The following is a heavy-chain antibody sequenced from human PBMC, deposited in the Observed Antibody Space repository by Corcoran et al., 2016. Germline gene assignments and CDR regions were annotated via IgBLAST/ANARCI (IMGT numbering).Heavy chain of an antibody. CDR3: GRVKEYHLVYVEINYYYNGMDV. CDR2: IKQDGSEK. CDR1: GFTFSNYW. J-gene: IGHJ6*02. Sequence: EVQLVESGGGLVQPGGSLRLSCAASGFTFSNYWMSWVRQAPGKGLEWVANIKQDGSEKYYVDSVKGRFTISRDNAKNSLYLQMNRLRAEETAVYYCGRVKEYHLVYVEINYYYNGMDVWGQGTTVTVSS. V-gene: IGHV3-7*03. D-gene: IGHD2-2*02.